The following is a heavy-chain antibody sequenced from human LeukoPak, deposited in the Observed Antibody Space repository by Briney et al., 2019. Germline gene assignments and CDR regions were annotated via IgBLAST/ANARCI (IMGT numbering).Heavy chain of an antibody. D-gene: IGHD4-17*01. CDR2: TIPILGIA. V-gene: IGHV1-69*04. Sequence: SVKVSCKASGGTFSSYAISWVRQAPGQGLEWMGRTIPILGIANYAQKFQGRVTITADKSTSTAYMELSSLRSEDTAVYYCARDFSGVGDYVPYYYYGMDVWGQGTTVTVSS. CDR1: GGTFSSYA. J-gene: IGHJ6*02. CDR3: ARDFSGVGDYVPYYYYGMDV.